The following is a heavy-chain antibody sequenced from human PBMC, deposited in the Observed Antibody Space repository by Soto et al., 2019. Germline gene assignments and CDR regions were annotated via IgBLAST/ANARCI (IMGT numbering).Heavy chain of an antibody. CDR1: GDSISSASYF. J-gene: IGHJ4*02. Sequence: SETLSLTCTVSGDSISSASYFWGWIRQPPGKGLEWIGSVYFVGNSYYNPSLKSRVSISVDAXXXXXXXXXXXXXXXXXXVYXXXRFYGDYVNGVKRRYFDFWGQGTLXTXSS. V-gene: IGHV4-39*01. CDR3: XRFYGDYVNGVKRRYFDF. D-gene: IGHD4-17*01. CDR2: VYFVGNS.